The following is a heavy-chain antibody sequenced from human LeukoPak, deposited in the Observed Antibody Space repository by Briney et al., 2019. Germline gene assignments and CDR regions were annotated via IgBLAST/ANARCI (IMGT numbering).Heavy chain of an antibody. D-gene: IGHD1-1*01. CDR1: GFTFGNFW. V-gene: IGHV3-7*03. CDR2: IKQDGSEK. CDR3: ARDQGTSPY. J-gene: IGHJ4*02. Sequence: GGSLRLSCAASGFTFGNFWMNWVRQAPGKGLEWVANIKQDGSEKYYVDSVKGRFTISRDNAKNSLYLQMNSLRAEDTAVYYCARDQGTSPYWGQGTLVTVSS.